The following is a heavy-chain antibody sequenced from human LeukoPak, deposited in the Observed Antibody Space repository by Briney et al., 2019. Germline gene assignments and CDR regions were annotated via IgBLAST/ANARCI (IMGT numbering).Heavy chain of an antibody. CDR3: ARALVAANFDY. J-gene: IGHJ4*02. CDR2: ISSSSSYI. V-gene: IGHV3-21*01. CDR1: GFTFSSYS. D-gene: IGHD2-15*01. Sequence: PGGSLRLSCAACGFTFSSYSMNWVRQAPGKGREGGSSISSSSSYIYYADSVKGRFTISRDNAKNSLYLQMKSLRAEDTAVYYCARALVAANFDYWGQGTLVTVSS.